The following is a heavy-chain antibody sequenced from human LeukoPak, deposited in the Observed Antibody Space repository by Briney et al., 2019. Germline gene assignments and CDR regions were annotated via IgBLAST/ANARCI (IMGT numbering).Heavy chain of an antibody. CDR3: ARGPAGYSYSYYYYGLDV. CDR1: GGSISNYY. D-gene: IGHD5-18*01. V-gene: IGHV4-59*01. Sequence: PSETLSLTCTVSGGSISNYYWSWIRQSPGKGLEWIGYIYYSGSTNYNPSLKSRVTISKDTSKNQFSLNLNSVTAADTAVYYCARGPAGYSYSYYYYGLDVWGQGTTVTVSS. CDR2: IYYSGST. J-gene: IGHJ6*02.